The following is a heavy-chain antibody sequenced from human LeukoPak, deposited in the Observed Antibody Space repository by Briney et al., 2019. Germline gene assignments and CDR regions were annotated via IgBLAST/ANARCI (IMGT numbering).Heavy chain of an antibody. CDR1: GFTFSDYY. CDR2: ISSSGSTI. V-gene: IGHV3-11*01. Sequence: GGSPRLSCAASGFTFSDYYMSWIRQAPGKGLEWVSYISSSGSTIYYADSVKGRFTISRDNSKNTLYLQMNSLRAEDTAIYYCAKSGLNRFDYWGQGTLVTVSS. CDR3: AKSGLNRFDY. J-gene: IGHJ4*02. D-gene: IGHD2-15*01.